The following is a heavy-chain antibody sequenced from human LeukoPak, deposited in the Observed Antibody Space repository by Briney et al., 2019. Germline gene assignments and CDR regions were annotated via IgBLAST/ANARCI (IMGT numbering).Heavy chain of an antibody. D-gene: IGHD6-19*01. Sequence: PGGSLRLSCAASGFTFRTNWMSWFRQAPGKGLEWVAHIKPDGSETYYVDSVKGRFTISRDNAKTSLYLQMNSLRVEDTAVYYCATAVSVAGDSWGQGTLVTVSS. J-gene: IGHJ5*01. CDR1: GFTFRTNW. V-gene: IGHV3-7*01. CDR3: ATAVSVAGDS. CDR2: IKPDGSET.